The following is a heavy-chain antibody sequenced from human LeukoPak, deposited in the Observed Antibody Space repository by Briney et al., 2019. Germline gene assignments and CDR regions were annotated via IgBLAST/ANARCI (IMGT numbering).Heavy chain of an antibody. CDR1: GGSISSSSYY. Sequence: SETLSLTCTVSGGSISSSSYYWGWIRQPPGKGLEWIGCIYYSGSTYYNPSLKSRVTISVDTSKNQFSLKLSSVTAADTAVYYCARLMTHYFDYWGQGTLVTVSS. D-gene: IGHD2-21*02. J-gene: IGHJ4*02. V-gene: IGHV4-39*01. CDR3: ARLMTHYFDY. CDR2: IYYSGST.